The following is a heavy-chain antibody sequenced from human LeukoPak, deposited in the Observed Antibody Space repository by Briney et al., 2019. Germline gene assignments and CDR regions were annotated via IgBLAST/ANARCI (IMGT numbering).Heavy chain of an antibody. CDR1: GFTFSSYW. Sequence: GGSLRLSCAASGFTFSSYWMHWVRQAPGKGLEWVSVISGSGGSTNYADSVKGRFTISRDNSKNTFYLQMNSLRAEDTAVYYCAKRRFGSGVGATALDIWGQGTMVTVSS. D-gene: IGHD5-12*01. CDR3: AKRRFGSGVGATALDI. CDR2: ISGSGGST. V-gene: IGHV3-23*01. J-gene: IGHJ3*02.